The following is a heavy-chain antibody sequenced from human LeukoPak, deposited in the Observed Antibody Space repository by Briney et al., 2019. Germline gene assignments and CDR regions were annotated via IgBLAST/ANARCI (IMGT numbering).Heavy chain of an antibody. CDR2: IRYDGSSK. D-gene: IGHD3-3*01. CDR3: AHDICDFCYRLDY. CDR1: GFTFSSYG. V-gene: IGHV3-30*02. Sequence: PGGSLRLSCAASGFTFSSYGMHWVRQAPGKGLEWVAFIRYDGSSKYYTDSVKGRFTVSRDNSKNTLYLQMNSLRTEDTAVYHCAHDICDFCYRLDYWGQGTLVTVSS. J-gene: IGHJ4*02.